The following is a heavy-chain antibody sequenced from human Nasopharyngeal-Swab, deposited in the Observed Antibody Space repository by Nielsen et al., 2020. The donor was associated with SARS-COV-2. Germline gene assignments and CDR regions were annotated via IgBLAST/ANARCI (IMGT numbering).Heavy chain of an antibody. Sequence: SETLSLTCAVYGGSFSDYYWSWIRQPPGKGLEWIGEINHSGSTNYNPSLKSRVTISVDTSKNQFSLKLSSVTAADTAVYYCARGRGIQLWLDYWGQGTLVTVSS. D-gene: IGHD5-18*01. CDR3: ARGRGIQLWLDY. CDR2: INHSGST. CDR1: GGSFSDYY. J-gene: IGHJ4*02. V-gene: IGHV4-34*01.